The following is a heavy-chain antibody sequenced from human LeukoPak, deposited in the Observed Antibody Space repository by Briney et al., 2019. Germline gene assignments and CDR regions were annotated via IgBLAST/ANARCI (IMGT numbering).Heavy chain of an antibody. CDR1: GFTFSSYA. J-gene: IGHJ4*02. D-gene: IGHD3-22*01. Sequence: GGSLRLSCAASGFTFSSYAMSWVRQAPGKGLEWVSYISSSSSTIYYADSVKGRFTISRDNAKNSLYLQMNSLRDEDTAVYYCARGAYYYDSSGCYYVRYFDYWGQGTLVTVSS. V-gene: IGHV3-48*02. CDR2: ISSSSSTI. CDR3: ARGAYYYDSSGCYYVRYFDY.